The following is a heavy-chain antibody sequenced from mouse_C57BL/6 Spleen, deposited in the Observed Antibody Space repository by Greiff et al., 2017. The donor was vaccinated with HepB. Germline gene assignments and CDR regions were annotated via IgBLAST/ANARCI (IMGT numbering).Heavy chain of an antibody. V-gene: IGHV1-20*01. CDR3: AREELGYYGSRYYFDY. Sequence: EVKLQESGPELVKPGDSVKISCKASGYSFTGYFMNWVMQSHGKSLEWIGRINPYNGDTFYNQKFKGKATLTVDKSSSTAHMELRSLTSEDSAVYYCAREELGYYGSRYYFDYWGQGTTLTVSS. J-gene: IGHJ2*01. CDR1: GYSFTGYF. D-gene: IGHD1-1*01. CDR2: INPYNGDT.